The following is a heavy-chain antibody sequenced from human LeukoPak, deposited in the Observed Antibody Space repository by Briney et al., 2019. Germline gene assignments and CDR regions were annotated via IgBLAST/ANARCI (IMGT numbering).Heavy chain of an antibody. CDR2: IYRSGST. D-gene: IGHD3-9*01. CDR3: ARVSGLRYFDWLLVY. Sequence: SETLSLTCAVSGYSISSGYYWGWIRQPPGKGLEWIGSIYRSGSTYYNPSLKSRVTISVDTSKNQFSLKLSSVTAADTAVYYCARVSGLRYFDWLLVYWGQGTLVTVSS. J-gene: IGHJ4*02. V-gene: IGHV4-38-2*01. CDR1: GYSISSGYY.